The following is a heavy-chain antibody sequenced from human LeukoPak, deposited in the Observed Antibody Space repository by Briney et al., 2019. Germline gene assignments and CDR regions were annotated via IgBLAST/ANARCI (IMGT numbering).Heavy chain of an antibody. CDR1: GYTFTRYY. D-gene: IGHD6-19*01. CDR3: ASSGAVAVFDY. V-gene: IGHV1-2*06. CDR2: INPNSGGT. Sequence: ASVKVSCKASGYTFTRYYMHWGPQAPGQGLEWMGRINPNSGGTNYAQKFQGRVTMTRDTSISTAYMELSRLRSDDTAVYYCASSGAVAVFDYWGQGTLVTVSS. J-gene: IGHJ4*02.